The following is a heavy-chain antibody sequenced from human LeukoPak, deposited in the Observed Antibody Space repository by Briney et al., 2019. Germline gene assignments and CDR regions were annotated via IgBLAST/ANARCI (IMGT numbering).Heavy chain of an antibody. J-gene: IGHJ4*02. D-gene: IGHD5-18*01. CDR2: IYYSGST. CDR3: ARQGKVGGYSYGIDY. Sequence: SETLSLTCTVSGGSISGSSYYWGWIRQPPGKGLEWIGSIYYSGSTYYNPSLKSRVTISVDTSKNQFSLKLSSVTAADTAVYYCARQGKVGGYSYGIDYWGQGTLVTVSS. CDR1: GGSISGSSYY. V-gene: IGHV4-39*01.